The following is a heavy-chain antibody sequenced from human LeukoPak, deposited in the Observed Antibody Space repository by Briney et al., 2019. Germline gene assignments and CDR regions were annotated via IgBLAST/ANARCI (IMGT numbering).Heavy chain of an antibody. CDR3: ARGFSY. V-gene: IGHV3-48*03. Sequence: QPAGSLRLSCIASGFTFSSYEMSWVRQAPGKGLEWVSYVSSSSGIFYADSVKGQITISRDNARNSLYLQMNSLRAEDTAVYYCARGFSYWRQGTLVSVSS. J-gene: IGHJ1*01. CDR1: GFTFSSYE. CDR2: VSSSSGI.